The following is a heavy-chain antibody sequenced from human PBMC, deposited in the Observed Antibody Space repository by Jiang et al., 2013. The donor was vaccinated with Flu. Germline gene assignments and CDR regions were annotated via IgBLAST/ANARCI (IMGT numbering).Heavy chain of an antibody. CDR3: ARGGVSLAVAGTFGGFDP. CDR1: GYTFTSYG. J-gene: IGHJ5*02. Sequence: KASGYTFTSYGISWVRQAPGQGLEWMGWISAYNGNTNYAQKLQGRVTMTTDTSTSTAYMELRSLRSDDTAVYYCARGGVSLAVAGTFGGFDPWGQGTLVTVSS. CDR2: ISAYNGNT. V-gene: IGHV1-18*04. D-gene: IGHD6-19*01.